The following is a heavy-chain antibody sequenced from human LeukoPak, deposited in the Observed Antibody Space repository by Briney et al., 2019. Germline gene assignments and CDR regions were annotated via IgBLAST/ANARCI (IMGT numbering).Heavy chain of an antibody. V-gene: IGHV3-30*18. CDR1: GFTFSSYG. D-gene: IGHD3-3*01. CDR2: VSYDGSNK. J-gene: IGHJ4*02. Sequence: GRSLRLSCAASGFTFSSYGMHWVRQAPGKGLEWVAVVSYDGSNKYYADSVKGRFTISRDNSKNTLYLQMNSLRAEDTAVYYCAKDRVGDFWSGYPPSHLDYWGQGTLVTVSS. CDR3: AKDRVGDFWSGYPPSHLDY.